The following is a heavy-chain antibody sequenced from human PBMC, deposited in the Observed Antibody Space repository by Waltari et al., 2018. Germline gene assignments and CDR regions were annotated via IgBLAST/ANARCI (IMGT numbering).Heavy chain of an antibody. CDR3: ARGSRRGDL. J-gene: IGHJ4*02. Sequence: EVQLVESGGGLVQPGGSLRLSCAASGFTFSSYSMNWVRQAPGKGLGWFSYISSSSSTIYYADSGKGRFTISRDNAKNSLYLKMNSLRAEDTAVYYWARGSRRGDLGGQGTLVTVSS. CDR2: ISSSSSTI. D-gene: IGHD3-16*01. V-gene: IGHV3-48*04. CDR1: GFTFSSYS.